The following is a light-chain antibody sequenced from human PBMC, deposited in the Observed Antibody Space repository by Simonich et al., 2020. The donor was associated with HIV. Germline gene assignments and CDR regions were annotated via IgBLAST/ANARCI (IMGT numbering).Light chain of an antibody. V-gene: IGKV4-1*01. CDR1: QSVLYSSNNNNY. Sequence: DIVMTQSPDSLAVSLGERATINCKSSQSVLYSSNNNNYLAWYQQKPGQPPKLLIYWASTRESGVPDRFSGSGSGTDFTLTISSLQAEDLAVYYCQQYYDTPYTFGQGTKLEIK. J-gene: IGKJ2*01. CDR3: QQYYDTPYT. CDR2: WAS.